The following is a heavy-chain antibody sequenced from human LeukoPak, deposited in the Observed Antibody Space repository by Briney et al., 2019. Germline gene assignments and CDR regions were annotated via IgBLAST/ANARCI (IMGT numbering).Heavy chain of an antibody. J-gene: IGHJ4*02. CDR3: ASGTYYYDSSGYYRYFDY. CDR2: IYYSGST. D-gene: IGHD3-22*01. Sequence: PSETLSLTCTVSGASISSYYWTWIRQPPGKGLEWIGYIYYSGSTYYNPSLKSRVTISVDTSKNQFSLKLSSVTAADTAVYYCASGTYYYDSSGYYRYFDYWGQGTLVTVSS. CDR1: GASISSYY. V-gene: IGHV4-59*06.